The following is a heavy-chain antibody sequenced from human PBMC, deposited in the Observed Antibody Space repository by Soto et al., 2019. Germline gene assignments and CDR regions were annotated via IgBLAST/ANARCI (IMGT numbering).Heavy chain of an antibody. CDR2: ASPDGSST. Sequence: PGGSLRLSCAASGFTFSNFRVHLVRQAPGKGLVWVSRASPDGSSTSYADSVKGRFTISRDNAKNMLYMEMNSLRAEDTAVYYCASHGSGDYFWFDPWGQGTLVTVSS. CDR3: ASHGSGDYFWFDP. V-gene: IGHV3-74*01. J-gene: IGHJ5*02. D-gene: IGHD4-17*01. CDR1: GFTFSNFR.